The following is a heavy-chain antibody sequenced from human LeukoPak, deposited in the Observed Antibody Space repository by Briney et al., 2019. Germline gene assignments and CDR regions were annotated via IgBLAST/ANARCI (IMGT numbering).Heavy chain of an antibody. CDR1: GGSISSSSYY. CDR2: IYYSGST. Sequence: SETLSLTCTVSGGSISSSSYYWGWLRQPPGKGLEWIGSIYYSGSTYHNPSLKSRVTISVDTSKNQFSLKLSSVTAADTAVYYCARGVLQRSWFDPWGQGTLVTVSS. CDR3: ARGVLQRSWFDP. J-gene: IGHJ5*02. V-gene: IGHV4-39*07. D-gene: IGHD5-24*01.